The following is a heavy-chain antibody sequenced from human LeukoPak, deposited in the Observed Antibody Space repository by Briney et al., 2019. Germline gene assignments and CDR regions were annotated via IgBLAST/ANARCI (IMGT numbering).Heavy chain of an antibody. Sequence: SQTLSLTCAISGDSVSSNSPTWIWIRQSPSRGLEWLGRTYYRSKWYSDYAESMKSRISINADTSKNQFSLQLNSLTPEDTAVYYCARAARGNAMDVWGQGTTVTVSS. J-gene: IGHJ6*02. CDR1: GDSVSSNSPT. CDR2: TYYRSKWYS. V-gene: IGHV6-1*01. CDR3: ARAARGNAMDV.